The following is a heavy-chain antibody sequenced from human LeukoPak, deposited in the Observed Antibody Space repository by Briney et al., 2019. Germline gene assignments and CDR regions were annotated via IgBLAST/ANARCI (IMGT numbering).Heavy chain of an antibody. J-gene: IGHJ4*02. Sequence: SETLSLTCTVSGGSISSYYWSWIRQPPGKGLEWIGYIYYSGSTNYNPSLKRRVTISVDTSKNQFSLKLSSVTAADTAVYYCARRREILWFGELSGTFDYWGQGTLVTVSS. CDR3: ARRREILWFGELSGTFDY. V-gene: IGHV4-59*01. CDR1: GGSISSYY. D-gene: IGHD3-10*01. CDR2: IYYSGST.